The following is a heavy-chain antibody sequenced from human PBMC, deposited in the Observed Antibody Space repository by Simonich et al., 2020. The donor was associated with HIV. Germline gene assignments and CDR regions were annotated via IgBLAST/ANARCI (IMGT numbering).Heavy chain of an antibody. Sequence: QVQLQESDPGLVEPSETLSLTCAVSNYSSTNTYYWAWIRQPPGRGLEWIGSFYHSGSTYYNPPLKSRVTISVDTSKNQFSLKVKSVTAADTAVYYCARRQGNWKVNWYDPWGQGTLVTVSS. CDR1: NYSSTNTYY. CDR2: FYHSGST. V-gene: IGHV4-38-2*01. D-gene: IGHD1-1*01. CDR3: ARRQGNWKVNWYDP. J-gene: IGHJ5*02.